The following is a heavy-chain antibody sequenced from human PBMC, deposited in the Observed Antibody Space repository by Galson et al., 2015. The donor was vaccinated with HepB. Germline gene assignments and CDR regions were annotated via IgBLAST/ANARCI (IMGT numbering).Heavy chain of an antibody. J-gene: IGHJ4*02. CDR2: INPNSGGT. Sequence: SVKVSCKASGYTFTGYYMHWVRQAPGQGLEWMGWINPNSGGTNYAQKFQGRVTMTRDTSISTAYMELSRLRSDDTAVYYRARGHYDYVWGSYRYTGFDYWGQGTLVTVSS. D-gene: IGHD3-16*02. CDR3: ARGHYDYVWGSYRYTGFDY. CDR1: GYTFTGYY. V-gene: IGHV1-2*02.